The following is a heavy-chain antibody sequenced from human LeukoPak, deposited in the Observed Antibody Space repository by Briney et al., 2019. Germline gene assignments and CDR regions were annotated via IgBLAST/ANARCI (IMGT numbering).Heavy chain of an antibody. D-gene: IGHD3-10*01. CDR2: INPNSGGT. J-gene: IGHJ3*02. CDR1: GYTFTGYY. CDR3: ARRAGYGSGSYSYDAFDI. Sequence: GASVKVSCKASGYTFTGYYMHWVRQAPGQGLEWMGWINPNSGGTNYAQKFQGRVTMTRDTSISTAYMELSRLRSEDTAVYYCARRAGYGSGSYSYDAFDIWGQGTMVTVSS. V-gene: IGHV1-2*02.